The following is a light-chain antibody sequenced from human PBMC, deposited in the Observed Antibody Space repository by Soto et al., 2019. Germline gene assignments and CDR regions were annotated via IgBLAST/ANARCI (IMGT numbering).Light chain of an antibody. J-gene: IGKJ5*01. CDR1: QSVSSN. CDR3: QQRSEWPIT. Sequence: EIVMTQSPATLSVSPGERATLSCRASQSVSSNLAWYQQKPGQAPRLLIYDASNRATGIPARFSGSGSGTDFTLTIGSLEPEDFAVYYCQQRSEWPITFGQGTRLEI. CDR2: DAS. V-gene: IGKV3-11*01.